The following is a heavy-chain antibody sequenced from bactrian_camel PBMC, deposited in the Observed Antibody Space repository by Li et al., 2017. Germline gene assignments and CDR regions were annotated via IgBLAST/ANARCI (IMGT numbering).Heavy chain of an antibody. J-gene: IGHJ6*01. D-gene: IGHD2*01. Sequence: VESGGGSVQAGGSLRLSCTAPGNPVLHYWSWFRQAPGQAREGVASINTGLREAYYADAVKGRFTISHDNVKSTLYLQMDSLKPEDTAVYYCAAGKEWESCMSWYYSGKPPGMAEFAYWGQGTQVTVS. V-gene: IGHV3S1*01. CDR2: INTGLREA. CDR3: AAGKEWESCMSWYYSGKPPGMAEFAY. CDR1: GNPVLHYW.